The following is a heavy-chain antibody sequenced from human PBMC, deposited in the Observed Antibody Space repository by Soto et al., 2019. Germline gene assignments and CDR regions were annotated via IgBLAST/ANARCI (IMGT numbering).Heavy chain of an antibody. J-gene: IGHJ6*02. D-gene: IGHD3-22*01. CDR1: GYTFTRYY. CDR2: ISAYNGKT. V-gene: IGHV1-18*04. Sequence: GASVKVSCKASGYTFTRYYPHWVRQAPGQGLEWMGWISAYNGKTDYAQKLQGRDTITTYTSNSTAYMALRSLRSYDTAVYYCERDPHYYYSSCYAAYYYYGIDVWGEGTTVTVSS. CDR3: ERDPHYYYSSCYAAYYYYGIDV.